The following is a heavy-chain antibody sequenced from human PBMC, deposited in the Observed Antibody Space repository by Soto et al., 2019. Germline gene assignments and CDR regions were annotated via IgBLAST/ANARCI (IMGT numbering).Heavy chain of an antibody. D-gene: IGHD2-2*01. CDR3: TMSVSEYCISTSCPPGWFDP. CDR2: IRSKAYGGTT. Sequence: GGSLRLSCTASGFTFGDYAMSWFRQAPGKGLEWVGFIRSKAYGGTTEYAASVKGRFTISRDDSKSIAYLQMNSLKTEDTAVYYCTMSVSEYCISTSCPPGWFDPWGQGTLVTVSS. V-gene: IGHV3-49*03. J-gene: IGHJ5*02. CDR1: GFTFGDYA.